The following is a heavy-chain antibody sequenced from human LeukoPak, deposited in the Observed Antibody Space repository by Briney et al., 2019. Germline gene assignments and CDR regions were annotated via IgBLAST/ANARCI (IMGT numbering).Heavy chain of an antibody. CDR1: GFIFNSAE. J-gene: IGHJ4*02. Sequence: GGSLRLSCAASGFIFNSAEMNWVRQAPGRGLEWVSGVNWSGSSTNYADSVKGRFTISRDSATNSLYLQMNSLRAEDTALYYCARAHNHDGRDYYYAFSGYWGQGTLVTVSS. CDR2: VNWSGSST. V-gene: IGHV3-20*04. CDR3: ARAHNHDGRDYYYAFSGY. D-gene: IGHD3-22*01.